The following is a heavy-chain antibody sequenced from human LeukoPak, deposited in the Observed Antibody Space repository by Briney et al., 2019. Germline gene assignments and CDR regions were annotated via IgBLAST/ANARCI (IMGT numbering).Heavy chain of an antibody. V-gene: IGHV3-11*04. Sequence: GGSLRLSCAASGFTFSDYYMTWIRQAPGKGLEWISSMSSSGVTIYYADAVKGRFTISRDNAKNSLYLQMNSLRAEDTAVYYCAAHCSGGSCYGIRAFDIWGQGTMVTVSS. CDR1: GFTFSDYY. CDR3: AAHCSGGSCYGIRAFDI. CDR2: MSSSGVTI. D-gene: IGHD2-15*01. J-gene: IGHJ3*02.